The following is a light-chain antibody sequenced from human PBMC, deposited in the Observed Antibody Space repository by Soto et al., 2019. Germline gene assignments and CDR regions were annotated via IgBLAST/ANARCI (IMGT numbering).Light chain of an antibody. CDR1: SSDVGGYNY. V-gene: IGLV2-8*01. Sequence: QSALTKPPSASGSPGQSVPISCTGTSSDVGGYNYVSWYQQHPGKAPKLMIYEVSKRPSGVPDLYSGSKSGNTASLTVSGLQAEDEADYYCCSYAGSNNLVVFGGGTKLTVL. CDR2: EVS. J-gene: IGLJ2*01. CDR3: CSYAGSNNLVV.